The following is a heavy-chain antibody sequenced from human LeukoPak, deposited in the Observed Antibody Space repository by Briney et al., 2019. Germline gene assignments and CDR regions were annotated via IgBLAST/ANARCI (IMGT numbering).Heavy chain of an antibody. CDR3: AKGADYYDSSGSQGGFDY. J-gene: IGHJ4*02. CDR2: IYSDDSSST. CDR1: GFTFNNYW. D-gene: IGHD3-22*01. V-gene: IGHV3-74*01. Sequence: PGGSLRLSCTASGFTFNNYWMHWVRQPPGKGLVWVSRIYSDDSSSTTYADSVKGRFTISRDNSKNTLYLQMNSLRAEDTAVYYCAKGADYYDSSGSQGGFDYWGQGTLVTVSS.